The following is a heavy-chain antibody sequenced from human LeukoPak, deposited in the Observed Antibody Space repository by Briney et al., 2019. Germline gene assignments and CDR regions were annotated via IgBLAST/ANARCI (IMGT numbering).Heavy chain of an antibody. V-gene: IGHV3-9*01. CDR2: ISWNSGSI. Sequence: GGSLRLSCAASGFTFDDYAMHWVRQAPGKGLEWVSGISWNSGSIVYADSVKCRFTISRHNAKNSLYLQMNSLRAEDTALYYCAKDTRTGYYNPLFDYWGQGTLVTVSS. J-gene: IGHJ4*02. D-gene: IGHD3/OR15-3a*01. CDR1: GFTFDDYA. CDR3: AKDTRTGYYNPLFDY.